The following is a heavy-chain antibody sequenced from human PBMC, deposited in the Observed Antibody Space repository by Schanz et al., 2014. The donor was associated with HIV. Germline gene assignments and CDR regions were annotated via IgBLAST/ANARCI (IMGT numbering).Heavy chain of an antibody. CDR3: AKPEYDSSGNSQSHFDY. CDR2: ISGSISTT. Sequence: VQLVESGGGVVQPGRSLRLSCAASGFTFSTNDMHWVRQAPGKGLEWVSAISGSISTTFYADSVKGRFTISRDKSKNTLYLQMTTLRTEDTAVYYCAKPEYDSSGNSQSHFDYWGQGTLVTVSS. D-gene: IGHD3-22*01. CDR1: GFTFSTND. V-gene: IGHV3-23*04. J-gene: IGHJ4*02.